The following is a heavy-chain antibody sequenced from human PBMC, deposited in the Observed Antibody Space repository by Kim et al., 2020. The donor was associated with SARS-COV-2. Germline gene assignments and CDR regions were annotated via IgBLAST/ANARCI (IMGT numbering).Heavy chain of an antibody. Sequence: SETLSLTCSISGGSISNFYWTWVRQAPGKGLEWIGYVYGGGTTNFNPSLQSRVAMSMDRSKNQFSLKVNSVTAADTAVYYCARGTSPRGPDFFAYWGQGIPVTVSS. J-gene: IGHJ4*02. CDR2: VYGGGTT. D-gene: IGHD3-16*01. V-gene: IGHV4-59*01. CDR1: GGSISNFY. CDR3: ARGTSPRGPDFFAY.